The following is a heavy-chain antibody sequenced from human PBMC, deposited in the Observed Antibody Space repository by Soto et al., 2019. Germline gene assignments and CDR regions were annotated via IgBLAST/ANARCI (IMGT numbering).Heavy chain of an antibody. CDR1: GFTFSNAW. CDR3: AKDRRRAGCVGITARGVDA. J-gene: IGHJ4*02. V-gene: IGHV3-30*18. Sequence: LRLSCAASGFTFSNAWMNWVRQAPGKGLEWLAVISYDGNRKDYADSVKGRFTISRDSTKNTLYLQMNSLKPDDTAVYYCAKDRRRAGCVGITARGVDAGGQGPRVTVSS. D-gene: IGHD1-20*01. CDR2: ISYDGNRK.